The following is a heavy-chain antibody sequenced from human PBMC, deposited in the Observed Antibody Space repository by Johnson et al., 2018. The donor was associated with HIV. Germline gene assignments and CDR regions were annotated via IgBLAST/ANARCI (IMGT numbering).Heavy chain of an antibody. D-gene: IGHD6-6*01. CDR1: GFTFNNYP. Sequence: QVQLVESGGGVVQPGRSLRLSCTASGFTFNNYPMHWVRQAPGKGLEWVAFIRYDGSNKYYADSVKGRFTISRDNSKNTLYLQMNSLRAEDTAVYYCAKDQYSTSDDDAFDIWGQGTMVTVSS. CDR2: IRYDGSNK. J-gene: IGHJ3*02. CDR3: AKDQYSTSDDDAFDI. V-gene: IGHV3-30*02.